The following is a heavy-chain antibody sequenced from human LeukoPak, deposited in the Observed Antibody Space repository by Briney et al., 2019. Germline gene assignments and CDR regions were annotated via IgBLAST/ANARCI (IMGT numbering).Heavy chain of an antibody. V-gene: IGHV4-34*01. Sequence: SETLSLTCAVYGGSFIGYYWSWIRQPPGKGLEWIGEINHSGSTNYNPSLKSRVTISVDTSKNQFSLKLSSVTAADTAVYYCARGPSIWPFQHWGQGILDTVSS. J-gene: IGHJ1*01. CDR1: GGSFIGYY. CDR2: INHSGST. CDR3: ARGPSIWPFQH. D-gene: IGHD3-10*01.